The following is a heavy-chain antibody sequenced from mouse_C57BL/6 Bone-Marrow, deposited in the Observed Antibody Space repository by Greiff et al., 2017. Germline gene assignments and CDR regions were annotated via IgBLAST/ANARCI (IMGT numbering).Heavy chain of an antibody. CDR2: INPNNGGT. CDR3: ARGGGYDQIFAY. D-gene: IGHD2-10*02. Sequence: EVQLQQSGPELVKPGASVKISCKASGYTFTDYYMNWVKQSHGKSLEWIGDINPNNGGTSYNQKFKGKATLTVAKSSSTAYMELRSLTSEDSAVYYCARGGGYDQIFAYWGQGTLVTVSA. V-gene: IGHV1-26*01. CDR1: GYTFTDYY. J-gene: IGHJ3*01.